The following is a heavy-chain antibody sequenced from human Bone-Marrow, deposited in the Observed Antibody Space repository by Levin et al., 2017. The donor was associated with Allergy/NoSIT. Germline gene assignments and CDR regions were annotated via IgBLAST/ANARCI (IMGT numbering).Heavy chain of an antibody. J-gene: IGHJ6*03. Sequence: PGGSLRLSCAASGFTFSDYYMSWIHQAPGKGLEWVSYISSSSSYTNYADSVKGRFTISRDNAKNSLYLQMNSLRAEDTAVYYCARGNEGLGLLWFGELSDYYYYYMDVWGKGTTVTVSS. V-gene: IGHV3-11*05. CDR1: GFTFSDYY. D-gene: IGHD3-10*01. CDR3: ARGNEGLGLLWFGELSDYYYYYMDV. CDR2: ISSSSSYT.